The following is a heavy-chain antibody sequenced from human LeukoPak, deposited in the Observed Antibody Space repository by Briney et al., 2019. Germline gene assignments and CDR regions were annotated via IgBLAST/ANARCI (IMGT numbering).Heavy chain of an antibody. D-gene: IGHD3-10*01. CDR2: IRSKANSYAT. J-gene: IGHJ6*03. V-gene: IGHV3-73*01. Sequence: GGSLRLSCAASGFTFSGSAMHWVRQASGKGLEWVGRIRSKANSYATAYAASVKGRFTISRDDSKNTAYLQMNSLKTEDTAVYYCARVKYYGSGSYYYYYYYMDVWGKGTTVTVSS. CDR3: ARVKYYGSGSYYYYYYYMDV. CDR1: GFTFSGSA.